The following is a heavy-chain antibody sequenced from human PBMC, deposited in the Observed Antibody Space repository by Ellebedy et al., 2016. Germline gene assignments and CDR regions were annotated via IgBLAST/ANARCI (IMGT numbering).Heavy chain of an antibody. J-gene: IGHJ4*02. CDR3: ARAPSYDRGGYCDN. V-gene: IGHV3-64*01. Sequence: GGSLRLSCAASGFTFSSYAMHWVRQAPGKGLEYVSAISSNGGSTYYANSVKGRFTISRDNSKNTLYLQMGSLRAEDMAVYYCARAPSYDRGGYCDNWGQGTLVTVSS. CDR1: GFTFSSYA. D-gene: IGHD3-22*01. CDR2: ISSNGGST.